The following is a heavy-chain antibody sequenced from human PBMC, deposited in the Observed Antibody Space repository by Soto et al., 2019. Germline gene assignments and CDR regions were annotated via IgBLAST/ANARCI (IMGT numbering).Heavy chain of an antibody. CDR1: GDSVSSNSAG. D-gene: IGHD1-26*01. CDR3: ARGEQYSGRIFDY. J-gene: IGHJ4*01. V-gene: IGHV6-1*01. Sequence: LHTLSLTCAITGDSVSSNSAGWSWVRQSPSRGLEWLGRTYYRSKWYYEYAVSVRGRITINPDTSKNQYSLQLNSVTPEDTAVYFCARGEQYSGRIFDYWGQGTLVTVSS. CDR2: TYYRSKWYY.